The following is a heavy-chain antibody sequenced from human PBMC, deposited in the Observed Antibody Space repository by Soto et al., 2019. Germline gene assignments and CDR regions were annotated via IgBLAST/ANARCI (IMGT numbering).Heavy chain of an antibody. CDR1: GFTLTNEN. CDR3: ARDPPLSMIVVVGVDDF. Sequence: EVQLVESGGGLVKPGGSLRLSCTVLGFTLTNENMNWVRQAPGKGLEWVSSISSRSTFINYAASVKGRFTITRNNDKGLVYLQMNSLRAEDTAVYYCARDPPLSMIVVVGVDDFWGQGTLVTVSS. CDR2: ISSRSTFI. D-gene: IGHD3-22*01. J-gene: IGHJ4*02. V-gene: IGHV3-21*06.